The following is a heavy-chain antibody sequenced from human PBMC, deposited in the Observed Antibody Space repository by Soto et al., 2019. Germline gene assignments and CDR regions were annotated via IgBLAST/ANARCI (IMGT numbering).Heavy chain of an antibody. CDR3: ARDLSDSCSSLGWMGS. D-gene: IGHD6-6*01. CDR2: SNPDSGGT. V-gene: IGHV1-2*04. Sequence: ASVKVSCKPSGYTFTGYYMHWVRQAPGQGLEWMGCSNPDSGGTNYAQKFQRWVTMTSDASISTPDMELSRVRSDDTAVYYCARDLSDSCSSLGWMGSWGQGTLVTVAS. CDR1: GYTFTGYY. J-gene: IGHJ5*02.